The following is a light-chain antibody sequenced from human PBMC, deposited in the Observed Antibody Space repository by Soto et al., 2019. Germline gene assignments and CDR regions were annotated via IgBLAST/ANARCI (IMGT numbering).Light chain of an antibody. V-gene: IGLV6-57*02. J-gene: IGLJ2*01. CDR1: SGSIASNY. CDR3: QSYDSSNVV. Sequence: NFMLTQPHSVSESPGKTLTISCTGSSGSIASNYVQWYQQRPGSAPTTVIYEDNQRPSGVPDRFSGSIDSSSNSASLNISGLNTEDEADYYCQSYDSSNVVFGGGTKLTVL. CDR2: EDN.